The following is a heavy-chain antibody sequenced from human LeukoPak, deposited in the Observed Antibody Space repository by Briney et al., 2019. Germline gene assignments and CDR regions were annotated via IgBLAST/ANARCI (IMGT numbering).Heavy chain of an antibody. J-gene: IGHJ6*03. D-gene: IGHD6-6*01. CDR3: ARDRVGGSSSLFSYYMDV. CDR1: GGSISSSNW. V-gene: IGHV4-4*02. Sequence: SETLSLTCAVSGGSISSSNWWSWVRQPPGKGLEWIGEIYHSGSTNYNPSLKSRVTISVDKSKNQFSLKLSSVTAADTAVYYCARDRVGGSSSLFSYYMDVWGKGTTVTVSS. CDR2: IYHSGST.